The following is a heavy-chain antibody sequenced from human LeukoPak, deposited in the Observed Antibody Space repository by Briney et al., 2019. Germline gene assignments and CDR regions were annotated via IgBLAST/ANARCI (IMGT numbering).Heavy chain of an antibody. CDR2: IGTAGDT. CDR3: ARGYVDTAGEDYFDY. V-gene: IGHV3-13*01. Sequence: GGSLRLSCAASGFTFSSYDMHWVRQAPGKGLEWVSAIGTAGDTYYPGSVKGRFTISRKNAKNSLYLQMKSLRAGDTAVYYCARGYVDTAGEDYFDYWGQGPLVTVSS. J-gene: IGHJ4*02. CDR1: GFTFSSYD. D-gene: IGHD5-18*01.